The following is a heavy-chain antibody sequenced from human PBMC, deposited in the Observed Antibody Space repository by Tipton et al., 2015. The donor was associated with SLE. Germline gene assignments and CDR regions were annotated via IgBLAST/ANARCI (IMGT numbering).Heavy chain of an antibody. CDR2: IHTSGST. J-gene: IGHJ6*02. Sequence: TLSLTCTVSGVSISSSYWSWIRQPPGKRLEWIGYIHTSGSTSYNPSLKSRVTISEDTSKNQFSLKLSSVTAAGTAVYYCASESVPVDSSSWYNYYYYGMDVWGQGTTVTVSS. CDR1: GVSISSSY. D-gene: IGHD6-13*01. V-gene: IGHV4-4*09. CDR3: ASESVPVDSSSWYNYYYYGMDV.